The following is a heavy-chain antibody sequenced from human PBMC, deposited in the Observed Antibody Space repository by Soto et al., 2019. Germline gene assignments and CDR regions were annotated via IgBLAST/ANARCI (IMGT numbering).Heavy chain of an antibody. D-gene: IGHD6-13*01. CDR2: IIPIFGTA. CDR3: ARGNIAAVVYYYYYYGMDV. V-gene: IGHV1-69*06. CDR1: GGTFSSYA. J-gene: IGHJ6*02. Sequence: SVKVSCKASGGTFSSYAISWVRQAPGQGLEWMGGIIPIFGTANYAQKFQGRVTITADKSTSTAYMELSSLRSEDTAVYYCARGNIAAVVYYYYYYGMDVWGQGTTVTVSS.